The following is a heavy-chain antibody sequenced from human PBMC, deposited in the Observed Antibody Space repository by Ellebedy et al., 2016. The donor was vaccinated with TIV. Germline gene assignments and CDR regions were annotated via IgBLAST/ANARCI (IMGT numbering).Heavy chain of an antibody. Sequence: GESLKISXAASGFTFSSYGLHWLRQAPGKGLEWVAVVSHDGTDKNYADSVKGRFTISRDNSRDTLYLQMNSLRAEDTAVYHCALYGSHYHFHGMDVWGQGTTVTVSS. D-gene: IGHD3-10*01. CDR1: GFTFSSYG. V-gene: IGHV3-30*03. J-gene: IGHJ6*02. CDR3: ALYGSHYHFHGMDV. CDR2: VSHDGTDK.